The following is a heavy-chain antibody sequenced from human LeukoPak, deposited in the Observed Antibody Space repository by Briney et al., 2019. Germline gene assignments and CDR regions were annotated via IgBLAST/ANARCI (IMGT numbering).Heavy chain of an antibody. J-gene: IGHJ4*02. Sequence: SETLSLTCSVSGGSISSYYWSWIRQPPGKGLEWIGSIYYSGTAYYNPSLKSRVTISVGTSKKQFSLKLSSVTAADTAVYYCARDTIGIGLRLGEYTDYWGQGILVTVSS. D-gene: IGHD3-16*01. CDR3: ARDTIGIGLRLGEYTDY. V-gene: IGHV4-59*12. CDR2: IYYSGTA. CDR1: GGSISSYY.